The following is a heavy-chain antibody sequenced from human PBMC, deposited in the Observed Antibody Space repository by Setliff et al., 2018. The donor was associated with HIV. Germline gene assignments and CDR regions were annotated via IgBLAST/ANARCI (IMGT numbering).Heavy chain of an antibody. CDR1: GDSIRGYY. V-gene: IGHV4-59*08. D-gene: IGHD2-15*01. J-gene: IGHJ5*02. CDR3: ARRRCSAASCPDNSWNWLDP. Sequence: SETLSLTCTVSGDSIRGYYWNWIRQPPGKALEWIGYIYYGSTHYNPSFEGRVTISVDTSKNQFSLKLRSVTAADTAMYYCARRRCSAASCPDNSWNWLDPWGQGTPVTVSS. CDR2: IYYGST.